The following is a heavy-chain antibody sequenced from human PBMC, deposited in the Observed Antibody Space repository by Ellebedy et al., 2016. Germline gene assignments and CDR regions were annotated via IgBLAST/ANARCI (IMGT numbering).Heavy chain of an antibody. CDR1: GFSFSSYA. D-gene: IGHD6-19*01. V-gene: IGHV3-23*01. CDR2: ITGDTGTT. CDR3: VKCRHSTGCLLDS. J-gene: IGHJ4*02. Sequence: GGSLRLSCAASGFSFSSYAMSWVRQAPGKGPEWVSAITGDTGTTYYADSVKGRFTISRDISRNTLYLQMNSLRVDDTALYYCVKCRHSTGCLLDSWGQGTLVTASS.